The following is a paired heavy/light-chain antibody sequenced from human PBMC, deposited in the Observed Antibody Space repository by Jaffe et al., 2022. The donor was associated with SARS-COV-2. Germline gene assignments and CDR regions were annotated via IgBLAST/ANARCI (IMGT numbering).Heavy chain of an antibody. D-gene: IGHD6-19*01. CDR3: AREGIGSGWTQHPFDY. CDR1: GYTFTSYA. CDR2: INTNTGDP. J-gene: IGHJ4*02. V-gene: IGHV7-4-1*02. Sequence: QVQLVQSGSELKKPGASVKVSCKASGYTFTSYAMNWVRQAPGQGLEWMGWINTNTGDPTYAQGFTGRFVFSLDTSVSTAYLQISSLKAEDTALYYCAREGIGSGWTQHPFDYWGQGTLVTVSS.
Light chain of an antibody. J-gene: IGLJ2*01. CDR2: SNN. V-gene: IGLV1-44*01. CDR1: SSNIGDNT. Sequence: QSVLTQPPSASGTPGQRVTISCSGSSSNIGDNTVNWYQQLPGTAPKLLIYSNNQRPSGVPDRFSGSKSGTSASLAISGLQSEDEANYYCAAWDDSLNVVVFGGGTKLTVL. CDR3: AAWDDSLNVVV.